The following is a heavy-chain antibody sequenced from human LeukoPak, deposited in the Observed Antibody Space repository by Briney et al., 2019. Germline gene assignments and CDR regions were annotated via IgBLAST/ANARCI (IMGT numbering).Heavy chain of an antibody. V-gene: IGHV4-59*08. CDR2: IYYSGST. J-gene: IGHJ4*02. Sequence: SETLSLTCTVSGGSISSYYWSWIRQPPGKGLEWIGYIYYSGSTNYNPSLKSRVTISVDTSKNQFSLKLSSVTAADTAVYYCARVSSSWLIFDYWGQGTLVTVSS. CDR3: ARVSSSWLIFDY. D-gene: IGHD6-13*01. CDR1: GGSISSYY.